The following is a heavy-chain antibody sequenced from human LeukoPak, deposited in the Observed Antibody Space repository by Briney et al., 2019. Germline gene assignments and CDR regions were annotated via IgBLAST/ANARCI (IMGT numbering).Heavy chain of an antibody. CDR3: AGGKQREYQLPRGDY. D-gene: IGHD2-2*01. CDR1: GFTFSSYS. Sequence: RGSLRLSCAASGFTFSSYSMNWVRQAPGKGLEWVSSISSSSSYIYYADSVKGRFTISRDNAKNSLYLQLNSLRAEDTAVYYCAGGKQREYQLPRGDYWGQGTLVTVSS. J-gene: IGHJ4*02. V-gene: IGHV3-21*01. CDR2: ISSSSSYI.